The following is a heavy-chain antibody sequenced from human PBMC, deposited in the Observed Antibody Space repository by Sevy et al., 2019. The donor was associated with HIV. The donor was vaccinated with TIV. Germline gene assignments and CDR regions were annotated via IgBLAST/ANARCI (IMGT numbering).Heavy chain of an antibody. V-gene: IGHV4-39*01. Sequence: SETLSLTCTVSGGSISSSSYYWGWIRQPPGKGLEWIGSIYYSGSTYYNPSLKSRVTISVDTSKNPFSLNLSSVTAAATAVNDCSRHSDREQPGIAAAGTFDYWGQGTLVTVSS. D-gene: IGHD6-13*01. CDR3: SRHSDREQPGIAAAGTFDY. CDR2: IYYSGST. J-gene: IGHJ4*02. CDR1: GGSISSSSYY.